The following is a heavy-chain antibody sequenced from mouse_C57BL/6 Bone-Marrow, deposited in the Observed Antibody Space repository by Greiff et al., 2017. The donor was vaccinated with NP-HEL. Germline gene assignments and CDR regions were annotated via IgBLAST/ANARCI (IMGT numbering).Heavy chain of an antibody. CDR3: AREGPYDYGGDWYFDV. Sequence: EVKLEESGPGLVKPSQTVFLTCTVTGISITTGNYRWSWIRQFPGNKLEWIGYIYYSGTITYNPSLTSRTTITRDTPKNQFFLEMNSLTAEDTATYYCAREGPYDYGGDWYFDVWGTGTTVTVSS. V-gene: IGHV3-5*01. CDR2: IYYSGTI. CDR1: GISITTGNYR. J-gene: IGHJ1*03. D-gene: IGHD2-4*01.